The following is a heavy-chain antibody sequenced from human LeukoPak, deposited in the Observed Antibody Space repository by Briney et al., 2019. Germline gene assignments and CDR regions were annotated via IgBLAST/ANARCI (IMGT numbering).Heavy chain of an antibody. Sequence: SVKVSCKASGGTFSSYAISWVRQAPGQGLEWMGRIIPILGIANYAQKFQGRVTMTRDTSTSTVYMELSSLRSEDTAVYYCARGRNTAIVSPFGYWGQGTLVTVSS. CDR2: IIPILGIA. J-gene: IGHJ4*02. D-gene: IGHD5-18*01. CDR1: GGTFSSYA. CDR3: ARGRNTAIVSPFGY. V-gene: IGHV1-69*04.